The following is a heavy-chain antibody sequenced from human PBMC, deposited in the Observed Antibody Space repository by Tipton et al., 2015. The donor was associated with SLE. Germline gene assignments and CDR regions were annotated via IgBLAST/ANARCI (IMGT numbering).Heavy chain of an antibody. J-gene: IGHJ4*02. CDR1: GDAINSGGYY. Sequence: TLSLTCTVSGDAINSGGYYWSWIRQPPGKGLEYIGFIYHGGSTYYNPSLKSRVTISVDTSKNQFSLNMNFVTAADTAVYFCARALNWNYPFDSWGQGALVTVSS. D-gene: IGHD1-7*01. CDR3: ARALNWNYPFDS. CDR2: IYHGGST. V-gene: IGHV4-30-2*01.